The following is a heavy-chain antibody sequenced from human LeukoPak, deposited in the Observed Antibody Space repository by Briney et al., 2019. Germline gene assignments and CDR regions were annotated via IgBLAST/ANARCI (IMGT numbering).Heavy chain of an antibody. CDR1: VFTFREFS. V-gene: IGHV3-7*01. J-gene: IGHJ4*02. Sequence: GGSPRLSCAASVFTFREFSMSCGREAPGKGLEWGANIKQERGEKYYVDSVKGRFTISRDNAKYSLYLQMNSLRAEDTAVDYCARRSVADSYNSSGYSPVYYFDYWGQGTLVTVSS. CDR3: ARRSVADSYNSSGYSPVYYFDY. D-gene: IGHD3-22*01. CDR2: IKQERGEK.